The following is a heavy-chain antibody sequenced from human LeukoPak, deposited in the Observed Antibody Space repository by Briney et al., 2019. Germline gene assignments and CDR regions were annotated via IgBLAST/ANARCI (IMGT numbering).Heavy chain of an antibody. V-gene: IGHV3-30*02. CDR1: GFSFSGYG. J-gene: IGHJ4*02. CDR2: IRYDGSNE. D-gene: IGHD1-26*01. CDR3: ARDISASPYR. Sequence: PGGSLRLSCAASGFSFSGYGMHWVRQAPGKGLEWVAFIRYDGSNEYYADSVKGRFTISRDNARNSLYLQMNSLRAEDTGVYYCARDISASPYRGGQGTLVTVSS.